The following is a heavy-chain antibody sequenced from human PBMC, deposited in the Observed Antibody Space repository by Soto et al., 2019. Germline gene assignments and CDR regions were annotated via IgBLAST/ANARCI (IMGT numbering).Heavy chain of an antibody. CDR3: VKVSTFYDILTGYYSTNFFDP. CDR2: ISSDGDIT. V-gene: IGHV3-64D*06. Sequence: GGSLRLSCSASGLTFSEYSMHWVRQAPGKGLQYVSTISSDGDITYYADSVKGRFTISRDNSKNTLYLQMNSLRPEDTAVYYCVKVSTFYDILTGYYSTNFFDPWGQGTLVTVSS. J-gene: IGHJ5*02. D-gene: IGHD3-9*01. CDR1: GLTFSEYS.